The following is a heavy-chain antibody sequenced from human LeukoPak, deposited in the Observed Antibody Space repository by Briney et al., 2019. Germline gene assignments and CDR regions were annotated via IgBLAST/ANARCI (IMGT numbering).Heavy chain of an antibody. CDR1: GFTFSHYA. CDR3: AKSNGYGLIDI. V-gene: IGHV3-23*01. J-gene: IGHJ3*02. D-gene: IGHD3-22*01. Sequence: GGSLRLSCAASGFTFSHYAMSWVRQAPGKGLEWVSAISGSGDTTYYADSVKGRFTISRDNSKNTLYLQMNSLRAEDTAIYYCAKSNGYGLIDIWGQGTMVTVSS. CDR2: ISGSGDTT.